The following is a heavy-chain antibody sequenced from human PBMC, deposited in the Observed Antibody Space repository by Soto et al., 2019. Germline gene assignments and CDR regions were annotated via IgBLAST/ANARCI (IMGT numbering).Heavy chain of an antibody. D-gene: IGHD3-3*01. J-gene: IGHJ4*02. CDR2: IYHSGST. V-gene: IGHV4-30-2*01. Sequence: PSETLSLTCAVSCGSISSGGYSWSWIRQPPGKGLEWIGYIYHSGSTYYNPSLKSRVTISVDRSKNQFSLKLSSVTAADTAVYYCARGGFGVVTVWGQGTLVTVSS. CDR1: CGSISSGGYS. CDR3: ARGGFGVVTV.